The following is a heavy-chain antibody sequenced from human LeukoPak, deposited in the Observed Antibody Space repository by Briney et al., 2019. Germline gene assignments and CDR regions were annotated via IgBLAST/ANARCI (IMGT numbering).Heavy chain of an antibody. Sequence: PSETLSLTCAVSGYSISSGYYWGWIRQPPGKGLEWIGSIYHSGSTYYNPSLKRRVTISVDTSKHPFSLKLSSVTAADTAVYYCARQDNWGTRYYYYYYMDVWGKGTTVTVSS. J-gene: IGHJ6*03. CDR3: ARQDNWGTRYYYYYYMDV. CDR2: IYHSGST. V-gene: IGHV4-38-2*01. D-gene: IGHD7-27*01. CDR1: GYSISSGYY.